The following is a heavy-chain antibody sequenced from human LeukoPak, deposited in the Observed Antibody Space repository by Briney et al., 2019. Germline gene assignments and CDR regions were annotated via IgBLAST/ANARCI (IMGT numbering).Heavy chain of an antibody. V-gene: IGHV4-59*12. Sequence: SETLSLTCTVSGGSISSNYWSWIRQPPGKGLEWIGYIHYSGSTNYNPSLKSRVTISVDTSKNQFSLKLSSVTAADTAVYYCARGRRDYYDSSGYYSPFGYWGQGTLVTVSS. CDR2: IHYSGST. CDR1: GGSISSNY. CDR3: ARGRRDYYDSSGYYSPFGY. D-gene: IGHD3-22*01. J-gene: IGHJ4*02.